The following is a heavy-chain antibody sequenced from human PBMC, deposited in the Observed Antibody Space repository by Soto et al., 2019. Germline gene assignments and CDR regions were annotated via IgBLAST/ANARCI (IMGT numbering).Heavy chain of an antibody. D-gene: IGHD2-21*02. CDR2: IYYSGST. CDR1: GGSISSDD. J-gene: IGHJ4*02. CDR3: ARLLVVTANVPDRIDY. Sequence: PETLSLTCTVSGGSISSDDWSWIRQPPGKGLEWIGYIYYSGSTNYNPSLKSRVTISVDTSKNQFSLKLSSVTAADTAVYYCARLLVVTANVPDRIDYWGQGTLVTVS. V-gene: IGHV4-59*01.